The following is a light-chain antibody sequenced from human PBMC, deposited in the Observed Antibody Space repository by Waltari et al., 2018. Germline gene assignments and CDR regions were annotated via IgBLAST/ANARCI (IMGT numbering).Light chain of an antibody. V-gene: IGLV2-14*01. J-gene: IGLJ3*02. CDR2: VVN. CDR1: SSDVGGYNY. Sequence: QSALTHPASVSGSPGQSITISRTGTSSDVGGYNYVSWYQHLPAKSPNLIIYVVNNPPSGVSNRLSGSKSRHTASLTISGLQPDDEADYYCSSYMTTNTWVVGGGTKLTVL. CDR3: SSYMTTNTWV.